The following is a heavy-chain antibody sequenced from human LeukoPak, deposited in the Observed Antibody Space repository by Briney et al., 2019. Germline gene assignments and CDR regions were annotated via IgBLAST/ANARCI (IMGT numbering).Heavy chain of an antibody. CDR2: INSDGSIT. V-gene: IGHV3-74*01. D-gene: IGHD6-19*01. CDR3: AKAGSGWSEYFQY. CDR1: GFNFKNYW. J-gene: IGHJ1*01. Sequence: PGGSLRLSCAASGFNFKNYWMNWVRQAPGKGLVWVSRINSDGSITNHADSVKGRFTISRDNAKNTLYLQMNSLRAEDTAVYYCAKAGSGWSEYFQYWGQGTLVTVSS.